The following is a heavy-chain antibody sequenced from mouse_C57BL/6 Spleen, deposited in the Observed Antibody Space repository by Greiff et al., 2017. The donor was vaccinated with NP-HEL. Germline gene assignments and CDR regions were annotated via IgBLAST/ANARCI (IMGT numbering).Heavy chain of an antibody. D-gene: IGHD2-4*01. V-gene: IGHV5-4*01. CDR2: ISDGGSYT. Sequence: EVQGVESGGGLVKPGGSLKLSCAASGFTFSSYAMSWVRQTPEKRLEWVATISDGGSYTYYPDNVKGRFTISRDNAKNNLYLQMSHLKSEDTAMYYCARDHMITTSYFDYWGQGTTLTVSS. CDR1: GFTFSSYA. CDR3: ARDHMITTSYFDY. J-gene: IGHJ2*01.